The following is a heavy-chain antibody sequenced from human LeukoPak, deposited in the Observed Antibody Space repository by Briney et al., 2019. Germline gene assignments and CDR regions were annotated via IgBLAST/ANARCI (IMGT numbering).Heavy chain of an antibody. D-gene: IGHD3-10*01. J-gene: IGHJ5*02. Sequence: GRSLRLSCAASGFTFSSYGMHWVRQAPGKGLEWVSVISYDGGNKYYADSVKGRFTISRDNSKNTLYLQMNSLRAEDTAVYYCAKDVRSLLSFGEDNNWFDPWGQGTLVTVSS. CDR1: GFTFSSYG. V-gene: IGHV3-30*18. CDR2: ISYDGGNK. CDR3: AKDVRSLLSFGEDNNWFDP.